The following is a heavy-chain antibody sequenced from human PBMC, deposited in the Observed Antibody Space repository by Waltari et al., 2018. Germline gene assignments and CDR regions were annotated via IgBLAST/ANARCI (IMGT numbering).Heavy chain of an antibody. CDR1: GYSLSELS. CDR2: LDPEDEET. J-gene: IGHJ6*02. V-gene: IGHV1-24*01. Sequence: SVKVSCKVSGYSLSELSMHWVRQAPGKGLEWVGGLDPEDEETVYAQKFQGRVTMTEDTSTDTAYMELSSLRSDDTAVYYCTTDIMLRVFSNVWGQGTTVTVSS. CDR3: TTDIMLRVFSNV. D-gene: IGHD3-10*01.